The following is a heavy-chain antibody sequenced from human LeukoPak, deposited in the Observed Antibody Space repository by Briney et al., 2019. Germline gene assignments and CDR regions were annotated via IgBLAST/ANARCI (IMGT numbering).Heavy chain of an antibody. CDR3: ASQAYSTTWAADVTVFDY. Sequence: SETLSLTCIVSGGSISSSIYYWAWVRQPPGKGLEGIGTVFYNGATQYSPSLRSRVTISIDTSTNQFSLKLSSLTAADTAVYYCASQAYSTTWAADVTVFDYWGRGALVTVSS. J-gene: IGHJ4*02. CDR1: GGSISSSIYY. CDR2: VFYNGAT. V-gene: IGHV4-39*07. D-gene: IGHD6-13*01.